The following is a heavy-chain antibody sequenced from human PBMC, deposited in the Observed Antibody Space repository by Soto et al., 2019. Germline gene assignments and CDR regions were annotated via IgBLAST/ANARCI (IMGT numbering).Heavy chain of an antibody. CDR2: IDPSGGRT. J-gene: IGHJ4*02. Sequence: GASVKVSCKASGYTFTTYYMHWVRQAPGQGLEWMGVIDPSGGRTNYAQKFQGRVTMTRDTSTSTVYMELSSLRSEDTAAYFCGRFLAPYGGGDCYSVFAYGGQGTQVTVSS. CDR1: GYTFTTYY. D-gene: IGHD2-21*02. CDR3: GRFLAPYGGGDCYSVFAY. V-gene: IGHV1-46*01.